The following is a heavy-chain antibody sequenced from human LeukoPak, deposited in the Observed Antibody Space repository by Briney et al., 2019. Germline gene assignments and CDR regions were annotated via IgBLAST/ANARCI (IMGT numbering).Heavy chain of an antibody. J-gene: IGHJ4*02. CDR1: GSSISSSSYY. CDR2: IYYSGST. V-gene: IGHV4-39*07. Sequence: SETLSLTCTVSGSSISSSSYYWGWIRQPPGKGLEWIGSIYYSGSTYYNPSLKSRVTISVDTSKNQFSLKLSSVTAADTAVYYCARDPDINYYGSGSYYGIMEYWGQGTLVTVSS. CDR3: ARDPDINYYGSGSYYGIMEY. D-gene: IGHD3-10*01.